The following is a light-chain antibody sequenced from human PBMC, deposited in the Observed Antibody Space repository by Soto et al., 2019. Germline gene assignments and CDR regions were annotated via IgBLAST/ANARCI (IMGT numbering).Light chain of an antibody. J-gene: IGKJ1*01. CDR1: QSISNG. CDR2: EAS. V-gene: IGKV1-5*01. Sequence: DIQLTQSPSTLSASVGDRVTITCRVSQSISNGLAWYQQKPGKAPKLLIYEASTLQSGLPSRFSGSGSGTEFTLTISSLQPDDFATYFCQQYSSFSRRTFGQGTKVEIK. CDR3: QQYSSFSRRT.